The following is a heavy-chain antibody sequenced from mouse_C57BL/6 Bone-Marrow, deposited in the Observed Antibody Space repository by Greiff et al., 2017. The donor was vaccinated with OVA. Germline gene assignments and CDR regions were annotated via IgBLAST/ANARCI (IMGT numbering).Heavy chain of an antibody. CDR1: GFNIKDYY. J-gene: IGHJ3*01. V-gene: IGHV14-2*01. CDR2: IDPEDGET. Sequence: EVQLQQSGAELVKPGASVKLSCTASGFNIKDYYMHWVKQRTEQGLEWIGRIDPEDGETKCAPKFQGKATITADTSSNTAYLQLSSLTSEDTAVYYCARGGLRPPFAYWGQGTLVTVSA. D-gene: IGHD1-2*01. CDR3: ARGGLRPPFAY.